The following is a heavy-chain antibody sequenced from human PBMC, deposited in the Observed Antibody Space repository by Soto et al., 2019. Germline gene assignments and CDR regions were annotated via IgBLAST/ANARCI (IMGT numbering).Heavy chain of an antibody. J-gene: IGHJ6*02. CDR2: IIPIFGTA. V-gene: IGHV1-69*12. D-gene: IGHD6-19*01. CDR3: AKGAVSGTPTSYYYYGMAV. Sequence: QVQLLQSGAEVKKPGSSVRVSCEASGGTFRTYAISWVRQAPGQGLEWMGEIIPIFGTANYAQKFQGRVTLPADESTTTVYMDLRSLRSEDTAVYYCAKGAVSGTPTSYYYYGMAVWGQGTTVTVSS. CDR1: GGTFRTYA.